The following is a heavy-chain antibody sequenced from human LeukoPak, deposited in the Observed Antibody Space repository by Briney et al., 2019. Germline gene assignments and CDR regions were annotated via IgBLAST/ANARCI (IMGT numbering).Heavy chain of an antibody. CDR2: INAGNGNT. CDR3: ARASRIAWSNWFDP. V-gene: IGHV1-3*01. D-gene: IGHD6-6*01. Sequence: ASVKVSCKASGYTFTSYAMHWVRQAPGQRLGWMGWINAGNGNTKYSQKFQGRVTITRDTSASTAYMELSSLRSEGTAVYYCARASRIAWSNWFDPWGQGTLVTVSS. J-gene: IGHJ5*02. CDR1: GYTFTSYA.